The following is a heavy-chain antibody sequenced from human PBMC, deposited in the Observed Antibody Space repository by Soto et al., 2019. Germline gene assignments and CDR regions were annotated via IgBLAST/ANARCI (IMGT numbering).Heavy chain of an antibody. J-gene: IGHJ6*02. CDR3: ARDLKGYYGSGGGMDV. CDR1: GFTFSSYG. CDR2: IWYDGSNK. Sequence: QVQLVESGGGMVQPGRSLRLSCAASGFTFSSYGMHWVRQAPGKGLEWVAVIWYDGSNKYYADSVKGRFTISRDNSKNTLYLQMNSLRAEDTAVYYCARDLKGYYGSGGGMDVWGQGTTVTVSS. D-gene: IGHD3-10*01. V-gene: IGHV3-33*01.